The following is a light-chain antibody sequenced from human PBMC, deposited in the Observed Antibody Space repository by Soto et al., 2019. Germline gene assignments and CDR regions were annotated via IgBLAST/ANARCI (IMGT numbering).Light chain of an antibody. CDR3: QQYTDWPLT. J-gene: IGKJ1*01. CDR2: DAA. CDR1: QNVGNY. V-gene: IGKV3-11*01. Sequence: EIVLTQSPATLSLSPGERATLSCRASQNVGNYLLWYQQKSGQAPRLLIYDAATRATGIPARFSGSGSGTDFTLTISRLEPEDFAVYYCQQYTDWPLTFGQGTKVDIK.